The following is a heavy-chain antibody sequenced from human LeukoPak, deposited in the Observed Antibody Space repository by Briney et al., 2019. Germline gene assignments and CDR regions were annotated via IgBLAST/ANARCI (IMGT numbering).Heavy chain of an antibody. CDR1: GGSISPHY. D-gene: IGHD3-10*01. Sequence: SETLSLTCTVSGGSISPHYWSWIRQPPGKGLEWIGYIYYSGSTNYNPSLKSRVIISIDMSKNQFSLKLSSVTAADTAVYHCARHYNLAFDYWGQGTLVTVSS. CDR3: ARHYNLAFDY. CDR2: IYYSGST. V-gene: IGHV4-59*08. J-gene: IGHJ4*02.